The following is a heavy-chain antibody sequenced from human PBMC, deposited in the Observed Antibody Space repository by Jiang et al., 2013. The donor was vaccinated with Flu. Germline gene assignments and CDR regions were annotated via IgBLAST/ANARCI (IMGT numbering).Heavy chain of an antibody. CDR2: IYYSGST. CDR3: ARGHNSPGIAAAGFGFFDY. V-gene: IGHV4-39*01. CDR1: GGSISSSSYY. Sequence: LLKPSETLSLTCTVSGGSISSSSYYWGWIRQPPGKGLEWIGSIYYSGSTYYNPSLKSRVTISVDTSKNQFSLKLSSVTAADTAVYYCARGHNSPGIAAAGFGFFDYWGQGTLVTVSS. D-gene: IGHD6-13*01. J-gene: IGHJ4*02.